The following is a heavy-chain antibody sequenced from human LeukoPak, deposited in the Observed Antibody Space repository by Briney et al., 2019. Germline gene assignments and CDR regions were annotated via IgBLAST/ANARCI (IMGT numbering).Heavy chain of an antibody. CDR2: VYYGGST. V-gene: IGHV4-39*01. CDR3: ARRDYAAWFDP. D-gene: IGHD4/OR15-4a*01. Sequence: SETLSLTCNVSGDSITSGASYWAWIRQSPGKGLEWIGNVYYGGSTQYNPSLRGRVSISMDKTKNQFSLNLNSVSVTDTAIYYCARRDYAAWFDPWGQGTLVTVSS. J-gene: IGHJ5*02. CDR1: GDSITSGASY.